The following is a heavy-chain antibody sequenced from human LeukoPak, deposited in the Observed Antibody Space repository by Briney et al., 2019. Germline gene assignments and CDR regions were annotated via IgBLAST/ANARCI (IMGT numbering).Heavy chain of an antibody. J-gene: IGHJ1*01. CDR3: TYDSSGLFQH. CDR2: IYYSGST. CDR1: GGSISSSSYY. D-gene: IGHD3-22*01. V-gene: IGHV4-39*01. Sequence: SETLSLTCTVSGGSISSSSYYWGWIRQPPGKGLEWIGSIYYSGSTYYNPSLKSRVTISVDTSKNQFSLKLSSVTAADTAVYYYTYDSSGLFQHWGQGTLVTVSS.